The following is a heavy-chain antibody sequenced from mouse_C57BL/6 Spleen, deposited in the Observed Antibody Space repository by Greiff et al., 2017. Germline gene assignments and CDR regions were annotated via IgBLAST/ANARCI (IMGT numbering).Heavy chain of an antibody. J-gene: IGHJ1*03. CDR2: ISSGGSYT. V-gene: IGHV5-6*01. CDR1: GFTFSSYG. CDR3: ARLGIYYGSSLWYFEV. Sequence: EVQGVESGGDLVKPGGSLKLSCAASGFTFSSYGMSWVRQTPDKRLEWVATISSGGSYTYYPDSVKGRFTISRDNAKNTLYLQRSSLKSEDTAMYYWARLGIYYGSSLWYFEVWGTGTTVTVSS. D-gene: IGHD1-1*01.